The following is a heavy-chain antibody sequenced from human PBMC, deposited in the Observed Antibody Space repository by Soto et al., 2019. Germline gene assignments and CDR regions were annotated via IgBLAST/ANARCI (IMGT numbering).Heavy chain of an antibody. CDR1: GFSLSTSGVG. J-gene: IGHJ4*02. V-gene: IGHV2-5*01. CDR3: AHSSNVLLWFGELYPHYFDY. Sequence: SGPTLVNPTQTLTLTCTFSGFSLSTSGVGVGWIRQPPGKALEWLALIYWNDDKRYSPSLKSRLTITKDTSKNQVVLTMTNMDPVDTATYYCAHSSNVLLWFGELYPHYFDYWGQGTLVTVSS. D-gene: IGHD3-10*01. CDR2: IYWNDDK.